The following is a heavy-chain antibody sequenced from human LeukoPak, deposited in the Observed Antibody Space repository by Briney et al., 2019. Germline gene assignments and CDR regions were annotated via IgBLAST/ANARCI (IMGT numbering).Heavy chain of an antibody. V-gene: IGHV1-69*06. CDR1: GGTFSSYA. Sequence: ASVKVSCKASGGTFSSYAISWVRQAPGQGLEWMGGIIPIFGTANYAQKFQGRVTITADKSTSTAYMELSSLRFEDTAVYYCAISLRSSGWAPADYWGQGTLVTASS. J-gene: IGHJ4*02. D-gene: IGHD6-19*01. CDR3: AISLRSSGWAPADY. CDR2: IIPIFGTA.